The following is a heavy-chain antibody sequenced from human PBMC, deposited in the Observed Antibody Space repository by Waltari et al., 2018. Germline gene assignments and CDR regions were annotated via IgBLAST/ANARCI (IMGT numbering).Heavy chain of an antibody. J-gene: IGHJ6*03. Sequence: EVQLVESGGGLVQPGGSLRLSCAASGFTFSSYWMHWVRQAPGKGLVWSSRINSEGISTSYADSVKGRFTISRDNAKNTLYLQMNSLRAEDTAVYYCARDEGPDYYYYYMDVWGKGTTVTVSS. CDR1: GFTFSSYW. CDR3: ARDEGPDYYYYYMDV. CDR2: INSEGIST. V-gene: IGHV3-74*01.